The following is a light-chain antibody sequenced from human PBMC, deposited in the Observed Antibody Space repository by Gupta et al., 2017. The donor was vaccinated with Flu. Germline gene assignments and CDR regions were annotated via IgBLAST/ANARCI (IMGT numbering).Light chain of an antibody. CDR1: QGISNY. CDR2: SAS. J-gene: IGKJ5*01. CDR3: QKYNSGPIT. V-gene: IGKV1-27*01. Sequence: GDRVTITCRASQGISNYLAWYQQKPGKVPKLLIYSASTLQSGVPSRFSGGGSGTDFTLTISSLQPEDVASYYCQKYNSGPITFGQGTRLEI.